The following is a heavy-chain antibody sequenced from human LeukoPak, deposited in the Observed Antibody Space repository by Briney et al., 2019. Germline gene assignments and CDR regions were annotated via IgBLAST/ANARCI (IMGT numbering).Heavy chain of an antibody. CDR3: ARIPDVSGWPFDY. CDR1: GGSVSSGSFY. CDR2: IRYSGRT. V-gene: IGHV4-61*01. J-gene: IGHJ4*02. D-gene: IGHD6-19*01. Sequence: SETLSLTCTVSGGSVSSGSFYWTWIRQPPGKGLEWIGYIRYSGRTSYNPSLKSRVSISIDTSKNLFSLKLRSVTTADTAIYYCARIPDVSGWPFDYWGQGTLVTVSS.